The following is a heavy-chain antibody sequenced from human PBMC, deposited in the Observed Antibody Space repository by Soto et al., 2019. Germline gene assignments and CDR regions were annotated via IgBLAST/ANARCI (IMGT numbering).Heavy chain of an antibody. J-gene: IGHJ6*02. CDR2: IYPGDSDT. Sequence: PVESLKICWKGSGCSFTSYWIRWVRQMPGKGLEWMGIIYPGDSDTRYSPSFQGQVTISADKSISTAYLQWSSLKASDTAMYYCARHGYTAIPPGRYYGMDVWGQGTTVTVSS. CDR1: GCSFTSYW. D-gene: IGHD5-18*01. CDR3: ARHGYTAIPPGRYYGMDV. V-gene: IGHV5-51*01.